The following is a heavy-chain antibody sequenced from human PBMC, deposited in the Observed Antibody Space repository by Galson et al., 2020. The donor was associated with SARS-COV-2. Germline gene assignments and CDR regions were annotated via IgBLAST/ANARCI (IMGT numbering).Heavy chain of an antibody. CDR3: ARGLYSGTYLGLDY. Sequence: GGSLILSCAASGFTLSDHYIDWVRQAPGKGLEWVGRSRNRANGFTTDYAASVKGRFTISRDDSKNSVCLQMNSLKTEDTAVYYCARGLYSGTYLGLDYWGQGSLVTVSS. D-gene: IGHD1-26*01. CDR1: GFTLSDHY. V-gene: IGHV3-72*01. J-gene: IGHJ4*02. CDR2: SRNRANGFTT.